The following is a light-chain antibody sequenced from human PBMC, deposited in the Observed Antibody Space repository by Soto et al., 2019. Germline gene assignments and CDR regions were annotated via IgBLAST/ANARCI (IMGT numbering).Light chain of an antibody. Sequence: QSALTQPRSVSGSPGQSVTISCTGTSSDVGGYNYGSWYQQHPGKAPKLMIYDVSKRPSGVPDRFSGSKSGNTASLTISGLQAQDEADYYCCSYAGSYVFGPGTKLTVL. V-gene: IGLV2-11*01. CDR2: DVS. CDR3: CSYAGSYV. CDR1: SSDVGGYNY. J-gene: IGLJ1*01.